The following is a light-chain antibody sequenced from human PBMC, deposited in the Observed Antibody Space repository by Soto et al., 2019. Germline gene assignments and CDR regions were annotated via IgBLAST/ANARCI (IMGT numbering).Light chain of an antibody. CDR1: QSVNSN. CDR3: QQYNSWPRT. V-gene: IGKV3-15*01. J-gene: IGKJ1*01. CDR2: GAS. Sequence: EIVMTQSLATMYVSPGERATLSCRASQSVNSNLAWYQQKPGQAPRLLIYGASSRATGIPARFSGSGSGTEFTLTITSLQSEDFAVYYCQQYNSWPRTFGQGTKVDIK.